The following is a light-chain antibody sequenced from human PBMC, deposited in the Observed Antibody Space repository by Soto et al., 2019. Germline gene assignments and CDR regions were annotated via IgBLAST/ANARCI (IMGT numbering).Light chain of an antibody. Sequence: EVVLTQSPGTLSLSPGERATLACRASKSVSNYVAWYQQKSGQPPRLLIYGASSRASGIPDRFSSSGSGTDFTLFISRLEPEDCGVYYCQQSGRSPTFGPGTKVDIK. CDR1: KSVSNY. CDR3: QQSGRSPT. CDR2: GAS. J-gene: IGKJ3*01. V-gene: IGKV3-20*01.